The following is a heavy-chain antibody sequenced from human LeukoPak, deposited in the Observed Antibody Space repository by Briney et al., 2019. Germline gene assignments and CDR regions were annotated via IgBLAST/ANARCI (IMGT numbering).Heavy chain of an antibody. CDR2: VYYSGTT. D-gene: IGHD3-22*01. Sequence: SETLSLTCSVSGDSISLSFYYWGWIRQPPGKALEWIGSVYYSGTTSYNPSLKSRVTISVDMSKNHFSLRLRSVTAADTAVYYCARSPLMGSSGYYPPLPAYYFDYWGQGTLVTVSS. CDR1: GDSISLSFYY. CDR3: ARSPLMGSSGYYPPLPAYYFDY. J-gene: IGHJ4*02. V-gene: IGHV4-39*07.